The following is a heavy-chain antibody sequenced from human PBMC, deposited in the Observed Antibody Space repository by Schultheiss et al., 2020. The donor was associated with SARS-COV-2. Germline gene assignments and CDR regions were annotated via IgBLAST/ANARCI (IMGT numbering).Heavy chain of an antibody. Sequence: SQTLSLTCAVYGGSFSGYYWSWIRQPPGKGLEWIGEINHSGSTNYNPSLKSRVTISVDTSKNQFSLKLSSVTAADTAVYYCARDRGDSSGYLFDYWGQGTLVTVSS. D-gene: IGHD3-22*01. J-gene: IGHJ4*02. CDR2: INHSGST. CDR1: GGSFSGYY. V-gene: IGHV4-34*01. CDR3: ARDRGDSSGYLFDY.